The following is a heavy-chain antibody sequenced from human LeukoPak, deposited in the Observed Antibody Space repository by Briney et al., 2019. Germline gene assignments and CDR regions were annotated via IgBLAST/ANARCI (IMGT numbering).Heavy chain of an antibody. V-gene: IGHV3-23*01. CDR2: ISGSGDRT. Sequence: PGGSLRLSCAASGFTFNNYVTSWVRQAPGKGLEWVSLISGSGDRTYYADSVKGRFTISRDNSKNTLYLQMNGLRAEDTAVYSCAKGRYPGSGSYLNSHDYWGQGTLVTVSS. CDR1: GFTFNNYV. CDR3: AKGRYPGSGSYLNSHDY. D-gene: IGHD3-10*01. J-gene: IGHJ4*02.